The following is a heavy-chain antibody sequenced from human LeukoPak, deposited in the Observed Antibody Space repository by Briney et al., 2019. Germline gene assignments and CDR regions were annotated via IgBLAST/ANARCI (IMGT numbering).Heavy chain of an antibody. Sequence: SETLSLTCTVSGGSIISSSYYWGWIRQPPGKGLEWIGSIYYSGNTDYNPSLKSRVTISVETSKNQFSLKLSSVTAADTAVYYCARSGDYDILTGYYSNYFDYWGQGTLVTVSS. J-gene: IGHJ4*02. V-gene: IGHV4-39*07. CDR2: IYYSGNT. CDR1: GGSIISSSYY. D-gene: IGHD3-9*01. CDR3: ARSGDYDILTGYYSNYFDY.